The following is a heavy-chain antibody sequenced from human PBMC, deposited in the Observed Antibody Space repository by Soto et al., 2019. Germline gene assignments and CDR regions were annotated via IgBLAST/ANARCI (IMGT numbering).Heavy chain of an antibody. J-gene: IGHJ6*03. Sequence: ASVKVSCKASGYTFTSYVINWVRQATGQGLEWMGWMNPNSGNTGYAQKFQGRVTMTRNTSISTAYMELSSLRSEDTAVYYCARVRSSSTYYYYMDVWGKGTTVTVSS. CDR1: GYTFTSYV. CDR2: MNPNSGNT. V-gene: IGHV1-8*01. CDR3: ARVRSSSTYYYYMDV. D-gene: IGHD6-6*01.